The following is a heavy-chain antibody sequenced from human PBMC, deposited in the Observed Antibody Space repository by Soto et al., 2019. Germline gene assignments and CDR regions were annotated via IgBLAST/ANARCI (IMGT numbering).Heavy chain of an antibody. V-gene: IGHV4-39*01. J-gene: IGHJ4*02. CDR1: GRSVTNSSYY. D-gene: IGHD4-17*01. CDR2: VYYRGRS. CDR3: VSQRTTVPTQAYFDY. Sequence: SETLSLTXPVSGRSVTNSSYYWGWIRQSPGKGLEWIGSVYYRGRSYSKSSVKSRVTISVDTSKNRFSLSLNSVTASDTAVYFCVSQRTTVPTQAYFDYWGPGALVTVSS.